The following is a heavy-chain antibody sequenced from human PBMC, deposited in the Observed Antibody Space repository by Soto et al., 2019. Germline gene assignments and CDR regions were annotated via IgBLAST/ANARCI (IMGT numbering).Heavy chain of an antibody. D-gene: IGHD1-1*01. Sequence: QLQLQESGPGLVKPSETLSLTCTVSGGSISSSSYYWGWIRKPPGKGLEWIGSIYYSGSTYYNPSLKSRVTISVDTSKNQFSLKLSSVTAADTAVYYCASIEMATTGDAFDIWGQGTMVTVSS. CDR3: ASIEMATTGDAFDI. CDR2: IYYSGST. CDR1: GGSISSSSYY. V-gene: IGHV4-39*01. J-gene: IGHJ3*02.